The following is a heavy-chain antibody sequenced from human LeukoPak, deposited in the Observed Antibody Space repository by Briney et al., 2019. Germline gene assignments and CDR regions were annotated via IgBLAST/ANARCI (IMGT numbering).Heavy chain of an antibody. Sequence: SVKVSCKASGGTFSSYAISWVRQAPGQGLEWMGGIIPIFGTANCAQKFQGRVTITTDESTSTAYMELSSLRSEDTAVYYCATATAGHEDAFDIWGQGTMVTVSS. J-gene: IGHJ3*02. D-gene: IGHD6-13*01. CDR3: ATATAGHEDAFDI. CDR1: GGTFSSYA. CDR2: IIPIFGTA. V-gene: IGHV1-69*05.